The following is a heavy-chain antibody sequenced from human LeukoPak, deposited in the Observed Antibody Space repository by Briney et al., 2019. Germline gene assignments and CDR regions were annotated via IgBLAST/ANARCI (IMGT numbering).Heavy chain of an antibody. J-gene: IGHJ4*02. V-gene: IGHV3-30*04. D-gene: IGHD4-11*01. CDR2: ISYDGSNK. Sequence: GRSLRLSCAASGFTFSSYAMHWARQAPGKGLEWVAVISYDGSNKYYADSVKGRFTISRDNSKNTLYLQMNSLRAEDTAVYYCARGRATVTTFDYWGQGTLVTVSS. CDR3: ARGRATVTTFDY. CDR1: GFTFSSYA.